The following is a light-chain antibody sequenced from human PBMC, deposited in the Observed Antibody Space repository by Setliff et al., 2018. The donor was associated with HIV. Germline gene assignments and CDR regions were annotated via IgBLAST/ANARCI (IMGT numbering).Light chain of an antibody. CDR3: CPYAGKFTWV. J-gene: IGLJ3*02. CDR2: DAN. Sequence: QSALTQPRSVSGSPGQSVTISCTGTSSDVGDYNHVSWYQQHPGKAPKLIIYDANKRPSGVPDRFSASKSGNTASLTISGLQAEDEADYYCPYAGKFTWVLGGGT. V-gene: IGLV2-11*01. CDR1: SSDVGDYNH.